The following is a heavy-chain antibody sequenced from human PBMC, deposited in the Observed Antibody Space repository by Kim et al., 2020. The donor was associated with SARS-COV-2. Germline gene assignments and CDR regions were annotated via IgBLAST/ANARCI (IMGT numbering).Heavy chain of an antibody. J-gene: IGHJ4*02. V-gene: IGHV1-46*01. D-gene: IGHD6-19*01. CDR3: AREPITVADPDY. Sequence: SYAKKFQGRVTMTRDTSTSTVYMVLSSLRSEDTAVYYCAREPITVADPDYWGQGTLVTVSS.